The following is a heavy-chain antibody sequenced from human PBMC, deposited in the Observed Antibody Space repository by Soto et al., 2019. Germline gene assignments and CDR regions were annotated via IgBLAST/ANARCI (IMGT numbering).Heavy chain of an antibody. CDR3: ARTYSNYAYYYYYMDF. Sequence: ETLSLTCTVSGGSISGYYWSWIRQPPGKGLEWIGYIYYSGSTNYNPSLKSRVTISVDTSKNQFSPKLSSVTAADTAVYYCARTYSNYAYYYYYMDFWGKGTTVTVSS. CDR1: GGSISGYY. CDR2: IYYSGST. J-gene: IGHJ6*03. D-gene: IGHD4-4*01. V-gene: IGHV4-59*08.